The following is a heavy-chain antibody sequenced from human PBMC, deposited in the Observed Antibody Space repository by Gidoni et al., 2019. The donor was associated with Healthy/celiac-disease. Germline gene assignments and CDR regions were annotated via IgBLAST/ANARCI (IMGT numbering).Heavy chain of an antibody. CDR2: MNPNSGNT. J-gene: IGHJ6*02. D-gene: IGHD3-22*01. CDR1: GYTFTSYD. CDR3: ARGFTMIVGWYYYYGMDV. V-gene: IGHV1-8*01. Sequence: QVQLVQSGAEVKKPGASVKVSCKASGYTFTSYDINWVRQATGQGLEWMGWMNPNSGNTGYAQKFQGRVTMTRNTSISTAYMELSSLRSEDTAVYYCARGFTMIVGWYYYYGMDVWGQGTTVTVSS.